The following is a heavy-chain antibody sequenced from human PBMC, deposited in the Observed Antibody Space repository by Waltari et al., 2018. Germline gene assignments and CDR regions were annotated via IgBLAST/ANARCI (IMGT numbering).Heavy chain of an antibody. CDR1: GFNFRSFG. D-gene: IGHD2-15*01. J-gene: IGHJ5*02. CDR2: ISNDKKYR. Sequence: QEMLVESAGGVGQPGKFLRLSCAASGFNFRSFGLHSVRQTPDKGLEWVAPISNDKKYRHYGDSVKGRFTVPRANPENKLFLQMDSLRPADTGFYFCAKLSPSGLREAYTWLDPWGQGSPVIVSS. CDR3: AKLSPSGLREAYTWLDP. V-gene: IGHV3-30*18.